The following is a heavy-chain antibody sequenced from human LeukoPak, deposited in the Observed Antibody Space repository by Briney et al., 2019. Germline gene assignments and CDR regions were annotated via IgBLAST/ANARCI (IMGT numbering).Heavy chain of an antibody. Sequence: PGGSLRLSCAASGFTFSSYGMHWVRQAPGKGVEGVAFIRYDGSNKYYADSVKGRFTISRDNYKNRVYMQMNRQRAEDTAVYYCAKIPPSDSSGWYRRNDYWGQGTLVTVSS. D-gene: IGHD6-19*01. CDR1: GFTFSSYG. CDR2: IRYDGSNK. V-gene: IGHV3-30*02. J-gene: IGHJ4*02. CDR3: AKIPPSDSSGWYRRNDY.